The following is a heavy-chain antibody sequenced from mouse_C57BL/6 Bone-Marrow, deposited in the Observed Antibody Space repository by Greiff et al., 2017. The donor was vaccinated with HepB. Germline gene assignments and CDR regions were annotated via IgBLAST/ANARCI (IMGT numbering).Heavy chain of an antibody. J-gene: IGHJ2*01. CDR1: GFSLSTFGMG. D-gene: IGHD1-1*01. Sequence: QVQLKESGPGILQPSQTLSLTCSFSGFSLSTFGMGVGWIRQPLGKGLEWLAHIWWADDKYYNPALKSRLTIPKATAKNQGCLKIANVDTADTATYYCARILITTVVASDYWGQGTTLTVSS. CDR3: ARILITTVVASDY. V-gene: IGHV8-8*01. CDR2: IWWADDK.